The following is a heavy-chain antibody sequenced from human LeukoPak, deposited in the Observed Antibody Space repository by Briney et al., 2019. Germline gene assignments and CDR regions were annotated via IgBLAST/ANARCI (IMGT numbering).Heavy chain of an antibody. V-gene: IGHV3-30*02. D-gene: IGHD6-19*01. CDR1: GFTFSSYV. CDR2: IRYDGSNK. Sequence: GGSLRLSCAASGFTFSSYVMHCVRQAPGKGLEWVSFIRYDGSNKYYADSVKCRFTISRDNSKNTLYLQMNSLRAEDTAVYYCAKDSRRDGWLVYSYLFDYWGQRNLVTVSS. CDR3: AKDSRRDGWLVYSYLFDY. J-gene: IGHJ4*02.